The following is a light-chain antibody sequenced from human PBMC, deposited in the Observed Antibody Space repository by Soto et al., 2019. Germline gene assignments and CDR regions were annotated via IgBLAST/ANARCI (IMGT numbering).Light chain of an antibody. V-gene: IGLV2-14*01. CDR3: SSYTSSITPYV. CDR2: GVS. J-gene: IGLJ1*01. CDR1: ITDIGAYNY. Sequence: QSALTQPASVSGSPGQSITISCTGTITDIGAYNYVSWYQQHPGKAPKLLIYGVSSRPSGVSNRFSGSKSGNAAYLTISGLQADDGAEYYCSSYTSSITPYVFGTGTKV.